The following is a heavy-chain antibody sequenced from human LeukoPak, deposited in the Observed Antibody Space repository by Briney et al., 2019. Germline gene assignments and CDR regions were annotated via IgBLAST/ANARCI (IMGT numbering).Heavy chain of an antibody. D-gene: IGHD5-24*01. CDR1: GYTFTSYD. V-gene: IGHV1-46*01. CDR2: INPSGAT. Sequence: ASVKVSCKASGYTFTSYDINWVRQATGQGLEWMGIINPSGATSSTQDLYGRVTLTRDMSTGTFYMELTSLRSEDTAVYYCARDLTTQSRREGIFDYWGQGTLVTVSS. CDR3: ARDLTTQSRREGIFDY. J-gene: IGHJ4*02.